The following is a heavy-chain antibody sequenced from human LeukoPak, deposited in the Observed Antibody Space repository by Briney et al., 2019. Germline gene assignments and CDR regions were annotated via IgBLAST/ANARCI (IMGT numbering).Heavy chain of an antibody. V-gene: IGHV1-18*01. D-gene: IGHD1-7*01. Sequence: ASVKVSCKASGYTFTSYGISWVRQAPGQGLEWMGWISAYNGNTNYAQKLQGRVTMTTDTSTSTAYMELRSLRSDDTAVYYCARKGKTGTRLNNGFAPWAQGTRFTVSS. J-gene: IGHJ5*02. CDR3: ARKGKTGTRLNNGFAP. CDR1: GYTFTSYG. CDR2: ISAYNGNT.